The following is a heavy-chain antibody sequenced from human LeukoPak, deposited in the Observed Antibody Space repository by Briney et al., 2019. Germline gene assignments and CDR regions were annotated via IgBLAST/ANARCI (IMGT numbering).Heavy chain of an antibody. CDR3: ARVLTTVTTSWFNP. Sequence: SETLSLTCGVYGGSFSAYYWTWIRQPPGKGLGWIGEINHSGSANYNPSLKSRVTMSVDTSKNQFSLKLSSVTAADTAVYYCARVLTTVTTSWFNPWGQGTLVTVSS. D-gene: IGHD4-17*01. CDR2: INHSGSA. J-gene: IGHJ5*02. CDR1: GGSFSAYY. V-gene: IGHV4-34*01.